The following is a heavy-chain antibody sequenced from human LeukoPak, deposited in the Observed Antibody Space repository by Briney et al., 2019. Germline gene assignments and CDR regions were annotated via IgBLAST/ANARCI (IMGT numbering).Heavy chain of an antibody. CDR3: AREKIGTGTVLGKDYYYMDV. J-gene: IGHJ6*03. CDR1: GGSFSGYY. CDR2: INHSGST. D-gene: IGHD3-16*01. V-gene: IGHV4-34*01. Sequence: SAPLSLTCAVYGGSFSGYYWSWIRQPPGKGLEWIGEINHSGSTNYNPSLKSRVTISVDTSKNQFSLKLSSVTAADTAMYYCAREKIGTGTVLGKDYYYMDVWGKGTTVTVSS.